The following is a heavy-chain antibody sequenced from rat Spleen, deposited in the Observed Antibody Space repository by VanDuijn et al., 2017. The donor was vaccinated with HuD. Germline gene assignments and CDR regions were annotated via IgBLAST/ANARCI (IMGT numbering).Heavy chain of an antibody. CDR1: GFTFSDYY. V-gene: IGHV5-20*01. CDR3: TTYGGLRNWFAY. D-gene: IGHD4-1*01. CDR2: ISYDGSST. J-gene: IGHJ3*01. Sequence: EVRLVESNGGLVQPGRSLKLSCAASGFTFSDYYMAWVRQAPTKGLEWVATISYDGSSTYYRDSVKGRFTISRDNAKSTLYLQMDSLRSEDTATYYCTTYGGLRNWFAYWGQGTLVTVSS.